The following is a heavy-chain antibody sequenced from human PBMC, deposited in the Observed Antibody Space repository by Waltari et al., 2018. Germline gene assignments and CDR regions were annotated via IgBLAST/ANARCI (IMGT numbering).Heavy chain of an antibody. J-gene: IGHJ2*01. V-gene: IGHV4-59*01. CDR2: IYYSGST. Sequence: QVQLQESCTGLVKPSEPLSLTCTVSGGSLRSYYWSWLRRPPGYGLAWIGYIYYSGSTNYNPSLKSRGTISVDTSKIQFSLQLGAVTAADTAVYYGARDKYSSSSRRRFDLWGRGTLVTVSS. CDR1: GGSLRSYY. CDR3: ARDKYSSSSRRRFDL. D-gene: IGHD6-6*01.